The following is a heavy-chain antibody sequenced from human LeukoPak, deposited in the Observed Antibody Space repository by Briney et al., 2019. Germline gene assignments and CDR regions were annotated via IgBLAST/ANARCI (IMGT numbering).Heavy chain of an antibody. CDR3: ARGGIQVSGIDEFDY. J-gene: IGHJ4*02. V-gene: IGHV3-13*01. D-gene: IGHD6-19*01. CDR1: GFTFIDYD. Sequence: GGSLRLSCAASGFTFIDYDMHWVRQVIGKGLEWVSAIGIRGDTHYSGSVKGRFTISRENAESSLYLQMNSLRAEGTAVYYCARGGIQVSGIDEFDYWGQGTLVTVSS. CDR2: IGIRGDT.